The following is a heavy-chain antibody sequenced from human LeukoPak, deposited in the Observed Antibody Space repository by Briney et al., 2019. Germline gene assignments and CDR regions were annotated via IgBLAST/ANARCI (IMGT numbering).Heavy chain of an antibody. J-gene: IGHJ4*02. V-gene: IGHV3-30*18. CDR3: AKDRMVRGVEDY. D-gene: IGHD3-10*01. Sequence: PGRSLRLSCTASGFTFSNYGMHWVRQAPGKGLEWVVVISSDGSDKYYVDSVKGRFTISRDNSKNTMYLQMNSLRVEDTAVYYCAKDRMVRGVEDYWGQGTLVTVSS. CDR1: GFTFSNYG. CDR2: ISSDGSDK.